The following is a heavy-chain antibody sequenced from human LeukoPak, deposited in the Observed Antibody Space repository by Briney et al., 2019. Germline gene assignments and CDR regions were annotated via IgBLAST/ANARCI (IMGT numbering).Heavy chain of an antibody. Sequence: SGGSLRLSCAASGFTVSSNYMNWVRQAPGKGLEWVSVFYSGGSTYYAESVKGRFTISRDNSKNTLYLQMNSLRAEDTAVYYCAKVGYNVDYYYYMDVWGKGTTVTVSS. CDR3: AKVGYNVDYYYYMDV. J-gene: IGHJ6*03. CDR1: GFTVSSNY. V-gene: IGHV3-53*01. CDR2: FYSGGST. D-gene: IGHD1-14*01.